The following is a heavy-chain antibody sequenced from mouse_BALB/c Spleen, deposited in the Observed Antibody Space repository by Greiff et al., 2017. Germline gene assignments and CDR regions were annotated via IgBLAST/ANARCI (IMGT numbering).Heavy chain of an antibody. D-gene: IGHD2-1*01. V-gene: IGHV1S56*01. CDR3: ARRGFYGNYVYFDY. Sequence: VKLQESGPELVKPGASVRISCKASGYTFTSYYIHWVKQRPGQGLEWIGWIYPGNVNTKYNEKFKGKATLTADKSSSTAYMQLSSLTSEDSAVYFCARRGFYGNYVYFDYWGQGTTLTVSS. J-gene: IGHJ2*01. CDR1: GYTFTSYY. CDR2: IYPGNVNT.